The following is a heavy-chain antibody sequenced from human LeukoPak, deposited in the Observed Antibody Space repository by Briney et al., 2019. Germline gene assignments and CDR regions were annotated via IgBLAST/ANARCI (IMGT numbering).Heavy chain of an antibody. CDR1: GGSFSGYY. CDR2: INHSGST. J-gene: IGHJ4*02. CDR3: ARVLVQGNGYSGYDEPFDY. V-gene: IGHV4-34*01. Sequence: SETLSLTCAVYGGSFSGYYWGWIRQPPGKGLEWIGEINHSGSTNYNPSLKSRVTISVDTSKNQFSLKLSSVTAADTAVYYCARVLVQGNGYSGYDEPFDYWGQGTLVTVSS. D-gene: IGHD5-12*01.